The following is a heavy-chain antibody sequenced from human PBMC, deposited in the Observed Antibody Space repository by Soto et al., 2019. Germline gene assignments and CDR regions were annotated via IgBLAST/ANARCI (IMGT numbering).Heavy chain of an antibody. CDR3: AKGAEGYVVSSLDS. V-gene: IGHV3-23*01. CDR2: ITGTASST. Sequence: EVQLLESGGGFVQPGGSLRLSCAASGFRFSDFAMTWVRQAPGRGLEWVSAITGTASSTYYADSVKGRLTISRDNSKNTVDLQKNSLRAEDTAIYYCAKGAEGYVVSSLDSWGQGTLVTVSS. D-gene: IGHD5-12*01. CDR1: GFRFSDFA. J-gene: IGHJ4*02.